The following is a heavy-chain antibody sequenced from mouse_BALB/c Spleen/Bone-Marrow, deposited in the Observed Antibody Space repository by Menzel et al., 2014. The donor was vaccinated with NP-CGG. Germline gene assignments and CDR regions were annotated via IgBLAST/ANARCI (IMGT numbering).Heavy chain of an antibody. V-gene: IGHV2-9*02. CDR3: ARGGYGYDGTFAY. Sequence: VKLVESGPGLVAPSQSLSITCTVSGFSLTSYGVHWIRQPPGKGLEWLGVIWAGGSANYKSALMSRLSISKDNSKGQVFLKMNSLQTDDTAMYYCARGGYGYDGTFAYWGQGTLVTVSA. D-gene: IGHD2-2*01. CDR2: IWAGGSA. J-gene: IGHJ3*01. CDR1: GFSLTSYG.